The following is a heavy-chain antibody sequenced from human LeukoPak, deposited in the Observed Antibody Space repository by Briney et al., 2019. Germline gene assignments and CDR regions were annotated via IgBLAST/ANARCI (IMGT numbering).Heavy chain of an antibody. CDR2: IWYDGSNK. Sequence: PGGSLRLSCAASGFTFSSYGMHWVRQAPGKGLEWVAVIWYDGSNKYYADSVKGRFTISRDNSKNTLYLQMNSLRAEDTAVYYCARWRGRQSEFDYWGQGTLVTVSS. V-gene: IGHV3-33*01. D-gene: IGHD1-1*01. CDR1: GFTFSSYG. CDR3: ARWRGRQSEFDY. J-gene: IGHJ4*02.